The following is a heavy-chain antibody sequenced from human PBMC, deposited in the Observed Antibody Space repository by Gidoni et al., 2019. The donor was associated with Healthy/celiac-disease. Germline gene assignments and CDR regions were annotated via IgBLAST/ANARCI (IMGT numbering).Heavy chain of an antibody. V-gene: IGHV4-4*07. CDR1: GGSISSSY. CDR3: ARELTTVTYYYYYYGMDV. Sequence: QVQLQESGPGLVTPSETLSLTCTVSGGSISSSYGGWSRQPAGKGLEWIGRIYTSGSTNYNPSLKSRVTMSVDTSKNQFSRKLSSVTAADTAVYYCARELTTVTYYYYYYGMDVWGQGTTVTVSS. D-gene: IGHD4-17*01. J-gene: IGHJ6*02. CDR2: IYTSGST.